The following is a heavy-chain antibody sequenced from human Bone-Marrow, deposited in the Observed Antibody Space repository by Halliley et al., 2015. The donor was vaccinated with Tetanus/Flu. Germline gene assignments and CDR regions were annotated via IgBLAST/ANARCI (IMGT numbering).Heavy chain of an antibody. V-gene: IGHV4-59*01. CDR3: VIGAGWQPDY. CDR2: ISYTGST. J-gene: IGHJ4*02. CDR1: GGSLSGYY. Sequence: LRLSCTVSGGSLSGYYLNWIRQPPGKGLEWLGLISYTGSTNYNPSLQSRVTISVDTSKNQFSLRLSSVTAADTALYYCVIGAGWQPDYWGPGKLVTVSS.